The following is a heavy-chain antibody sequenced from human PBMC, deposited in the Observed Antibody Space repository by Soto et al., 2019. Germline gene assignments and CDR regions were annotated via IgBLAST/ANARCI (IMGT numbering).Heavy chain of an antibody. CDR1: GFTFSSYG. Sequence: GVSLRLSCAASGFTFSSYGMHWVRQAPGKGLEWVAVISYDGSNKYYADSVKGRFTISRDNSKNTLYLQMNSLRAEDTAVYYCAKDGLIVVVPAADLGMDVWGQGTTVTVSS. D-gene: IGHD2-2*01. CDR3: AKDGLIVVVPAADLGMDV. V-gene: IGHV3-30*18. CDR2: ISYDGSNK. J-gene: IGHJ6*02.